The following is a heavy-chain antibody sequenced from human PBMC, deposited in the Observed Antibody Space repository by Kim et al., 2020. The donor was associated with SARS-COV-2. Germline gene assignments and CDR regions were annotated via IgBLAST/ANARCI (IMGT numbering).Heavy chain of an antibody. CDR2: IKSKTDGGTT. CDR1: GFTFSNAW. D-gene: IGHD3-9*01. CDR3: TTSSYDIFTGDY. Sequence: GGSLRLSCAASGFTFSNAWMSWVRQAPGKGLEWVGRIKSKTDGGTTDYAAPVEGRFTISRDDSKVTLYLQMNSLKTEDTAVYYCTTSSYDIFTGDYWGQGALGTGSS. V-gene: IGHV3-15*01. J-gene: IGHJ4*02.